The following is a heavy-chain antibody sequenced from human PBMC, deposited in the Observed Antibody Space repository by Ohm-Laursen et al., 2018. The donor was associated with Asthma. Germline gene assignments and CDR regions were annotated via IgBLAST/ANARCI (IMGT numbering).Heavy chain of an antibody. CDR1: GITVSVNY. V-gene: IGHV3-53*01. D-gene: IGHD1-26*01. Sequence: SLRLSCTASGITVSVNYMSWVRQAPGKGLEWVPVIYNGGSTYHADSVRGRFTTSRDNARNSVYLQMNSLRAEDTALYYCARIGPEWELPGREYSPHHWGEGTLVTVSS. CDR3: ARIGPEWELPGREYSPHH. J-gene: IGHJ1*01. CDR2: IYNGGST.